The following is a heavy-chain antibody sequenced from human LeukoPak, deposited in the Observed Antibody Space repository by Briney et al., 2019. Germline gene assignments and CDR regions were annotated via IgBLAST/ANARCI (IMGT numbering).Heavy chain of an antibody. CDR3: AKGDTYSMEGNFDY. Sequence: PGGSLRLSCAASGFTFSSYAMSWVRQAPGKELEWVSAISGSGGSTYYADSVKGRFTISRDNSKNTLYLQMNSLRAEDTAVYYCAKGDTYSMEGNFDYWGQGTLVTVSS. D-gene: IGHD4-11*01. CDR2: ISGSGGST. J-gene: IGHJ4*02. CDR1: GFTFSSYA. V-gene: IGHV3-23*01.